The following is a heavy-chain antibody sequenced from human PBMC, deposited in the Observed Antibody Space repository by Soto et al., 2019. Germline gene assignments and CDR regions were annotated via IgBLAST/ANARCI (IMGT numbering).Heavy chain of an antibody. CDR1: GYSFTSYW. D-gene: IGHD3-22*01. J-gene: IGHJ3*02. CDR3: ARGPDYYDRTFDI. V-gene: IGHV5-51*01. Sequence: GESLKISCQGSGYSFTSYWIGWVRQMPGKGLEGMGIIYPGDSDTRYSPSFQGQVTISADKSISPAYLQWSSLKASDTALYYCARGPDYYDRTFDIWGQGTMVTVSS. CDR2: IYPGDSDT.